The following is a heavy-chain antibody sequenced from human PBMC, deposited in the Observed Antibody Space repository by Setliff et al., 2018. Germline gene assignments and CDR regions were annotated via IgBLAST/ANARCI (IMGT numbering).Heavy chain of an antibody. CDR2: IYTSGST. CDR1: GGSISSGSYY. D-gene: IGHD3-10*01. CDR3: ARGGLWFGELLWKYYYYGMDV. Sequence: KSSETPVLTCTVSGGSISSGSYYWSWIRQPAGKGLEWIGRIYTSGSTNYNPSLKSRVTISVDTSKNQFSLKLSSVTAADTAVYYCARGGLWFGELLWKYYYYGMDVWGQGTTVTVSS. J-gene: IGHJ6*02. V-gene: IGHV4-61*02.